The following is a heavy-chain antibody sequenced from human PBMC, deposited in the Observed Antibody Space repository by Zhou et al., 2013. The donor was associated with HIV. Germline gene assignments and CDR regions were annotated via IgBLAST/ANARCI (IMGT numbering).Heavy chain of an antibody. CDR2: INPIFGTA. J-gene: IGHJ5*02. V-gene: IGHV1-69*05. D-gene: IGHD3-16*01. Sequence: QVQLVQSGAEVKKPGSSVNVSCKASGGTFSSYAINWVRQAPGQGLEWMGGINPIFGTANYPQKFQGRVTITTDESTSTAYMELSSLRSEDTAVYYCARGMGERVGFDPWGQGTLVIVSS. CDR1: GGTFSSYA. CDR3: ARGMGERVGFDP.